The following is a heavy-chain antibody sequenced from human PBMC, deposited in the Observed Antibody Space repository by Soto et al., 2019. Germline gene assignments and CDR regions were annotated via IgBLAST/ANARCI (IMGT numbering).Heavy chain of an antibody. CDR2: SGSS. D-gene: IGHD4-17*01. V-gene: IGHV4-4*07. CDR3: ARSLPASGDYWAFDI. Sequence: PSETLSLTCTVSGGSISSYYWSWIRQPAGKGMEWSGGSGSSNYNPSLKSRVTMSVDSPKNQFSLKLSSVTAAHTALSYCARSLPASGDYWAFDIWGQGTMVTVSS. CDR1: GGSISSYY. J-gene: IGHJ3*02.